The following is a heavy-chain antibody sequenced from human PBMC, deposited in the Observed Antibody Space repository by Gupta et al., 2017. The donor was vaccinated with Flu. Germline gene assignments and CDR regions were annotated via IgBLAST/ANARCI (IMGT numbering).Heavy chain of an antibody. J-gene: IGHJ3*02. Sequence: QVQLVESGGGVVQPGRSLRLSCAASGFTFSSYCMHWVRQAPGKGLEWVAVIWYDGSNKYYADSVKGRFTISRDNSKNTLYLQMNSLRAEDTAVYYCARDWGGRDKYSYGNDAFDIWGQGTMVTVSS. CDR3: ARDWGGRDKYSYGNDAFDI. D-gene: IGHD5-18*01. CDR1: GFTFSSYC. V-gene: IGHV3-33*01. CDR2: IWYDGSNK.